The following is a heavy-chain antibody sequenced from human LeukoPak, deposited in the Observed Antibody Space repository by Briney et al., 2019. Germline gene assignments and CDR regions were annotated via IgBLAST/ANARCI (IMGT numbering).Heavy chain of an antibody. V-gene: IGHV4-39*01. J-gene: IGHJ4*02. D-gene: IGHD6-13*01. CDR2: IYYSGST. CDR1: GGSISSRLYY. CDR3: ARHPIAHAMYSSSWFAVVDY. Sequence: KPSETLSLTCTVSGGSISSRLYYWGWIRQPPGKGLEWIGSIYYSGSTYYNPSLKSRVTISVDTSKNQFSLKLSSVTAADTAVYYRARHPIAHAMYSSSWFAVVDYWGQGTLVTVSS.